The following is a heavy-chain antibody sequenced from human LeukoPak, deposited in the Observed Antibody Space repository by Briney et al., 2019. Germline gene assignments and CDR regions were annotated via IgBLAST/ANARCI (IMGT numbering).Heavy chain of an antibody. CDR1: GYTFTGYY. D-gene: IGHD2-15*01. Sequence: ASVKVSCKASGYTFTGYYMQWVRQAPGQGLEWMGWINPNSGGTNYAQKFQGRVTMTRDTSISTAYMELSRLRSDDTAVYYCARDCSGGSCYPVIGFDPWGQGTLVTVSS. V-gene: IGHV1-2*02. CDR3: ARDCSGGSCYPVIGFDP. J-gene: IGHJ5*02. CDR2: INPNSGGT.